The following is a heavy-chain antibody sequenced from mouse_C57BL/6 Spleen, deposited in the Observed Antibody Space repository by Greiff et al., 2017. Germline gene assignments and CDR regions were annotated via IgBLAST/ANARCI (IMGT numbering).Heavy chain of an antibody. CDR1: GYTFTSYW. CDR3: ARDYCYGSSYWYFDV. Sequence: QVQLQQPGAELVRPGSSVKLSCKASGYTFTSYWLHWVKQRPIQGLEWIGNIDPSDSETHYNQKFKDKATLTVDKSSNTAYMQLSSLTSEDSAVYYCARDYCYGSSYWYFDVWGTGTTVTVSS. V-gene: IGHV1-52*01. J-gene: IGHJ1*03. D-gene: IGHD1-1*01. CDR2: IDPSDSET.